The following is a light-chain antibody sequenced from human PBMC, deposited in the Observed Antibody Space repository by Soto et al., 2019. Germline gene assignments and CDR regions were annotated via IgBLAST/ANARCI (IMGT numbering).Light chain of an antibody. CDR1: QSVSSTY. CDR3: QQYCGPPAT. Sequence: EIVLTQSPGTLSLSPGERATLSCRASQSVSSTYLAWYQQKPGQAPRLLIYGASSRATGIPDRFSGSGSGTDFTLTISRLEPEDFPVYYCQQYCGPPATFCGGTKVEIK. V-gene: IGKV3-20*01. J-gene: IGKJ4*01. CDR2: GAS.